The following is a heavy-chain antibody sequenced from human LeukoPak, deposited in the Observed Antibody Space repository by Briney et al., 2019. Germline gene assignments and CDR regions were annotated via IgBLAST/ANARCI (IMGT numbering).Heavy chain of an antibody. J-gene: IGHJ6*03. Sequence: GGSLRLSCAASGFTFSNYWMSWVRQAPGKGLEWVANMNQDGSEKYYVDSVKGRFTISRDNAKNSLYLQMNSLRAEDTAVYYCAELGITMIGGVWGKGTTVTISS. CDR1: GFTFSNYW. CDR2: MNQDGSEK. CDR3: AELGITMIGGV. V-gene: IGHV3-7*01. D-gene: IGHD3-10*02.